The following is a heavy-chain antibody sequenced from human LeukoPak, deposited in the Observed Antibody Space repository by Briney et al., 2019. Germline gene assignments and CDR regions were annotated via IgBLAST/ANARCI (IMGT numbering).Heavy chain of an antibody. V-gene: IGHV3-7*01. Sequence: PGGSLRLSCAASGFTPSNHWMTWVRQVPGRGPEWVANVNRDGSETYYLDSVKGRFTISRDNAKNSLYLQMNSLRAEDTAVYYCARDGYSSSWYPNDAFDIWGQGTMVTVSS. CDR3: ARDGYSSSWYPNDAFDI. D-gene: IGHD6-13*01. J-gene: IGHJ3*02. CDR1: GFTPSNHW. CDR2: VNRDGSET.